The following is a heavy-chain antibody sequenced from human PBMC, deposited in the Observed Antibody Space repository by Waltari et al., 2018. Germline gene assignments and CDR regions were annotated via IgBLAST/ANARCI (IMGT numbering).Heavy chain of an antibody. Sequence: EVQLVESGGGLIQPGGSLRLSCAASGFTVSSNYMSWVRQAPGKGSEWVLVIYGGGNTNYADSVKGRLTISRDNSKNTLYLQMNSLRAEDTAVYYCARDQRSSGTDGMDVWGQGTTVTVSS. CDR3: ARDQRSSGTDGMDV. CDR2: IYGGGNT. J-gene: IGHJ6*02. V-gene: IGHV3-53*01. CDR1: GFTVSSNY. D-gene: IGHD6-19*01.